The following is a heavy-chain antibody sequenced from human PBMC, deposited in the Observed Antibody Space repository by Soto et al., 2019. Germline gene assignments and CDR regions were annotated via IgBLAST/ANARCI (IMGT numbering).Heavy chain of an antibody. V-gene: IGHV3-23*01. D-gene: IGHD2-8*01. CDR1: GFTFSSYA. CDR3: AKIVCTSNCYDY. J-gene: IGHJ4*02. CDR2: ISGGGDDT. Sequence: GGSLRLSCTASGFTFSSYAMSWVRQAPGKGLEWVSSISGGGDDTNYADSVKGRFTISRDNSENTMYLQMNSLRAEDTAVYYCAKIVCTSNCYDYWGQGTLVTVSS.